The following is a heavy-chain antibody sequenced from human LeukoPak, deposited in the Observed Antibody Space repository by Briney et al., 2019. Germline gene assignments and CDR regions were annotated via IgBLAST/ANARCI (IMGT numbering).Heavy chain of an antibody. CDR3: ARPSLGTGATPSNY. V-gene: IGHV1-2*02. CDR2: INPNTGGT. CDR1: GYTFTGYF. Sequence: GASVKVSCKASGYTFTGYFIHWVRQAPGQGLEWMGWINPNTGGTIYAQNFQGRVTMTRDTSISTVYMDLTRLTSDDTAVYYCARPSLGTGATPSNYWGQGTLSPSPQ. J-gene: IGHJ4*02. D-gene: IGHD2-8*02.